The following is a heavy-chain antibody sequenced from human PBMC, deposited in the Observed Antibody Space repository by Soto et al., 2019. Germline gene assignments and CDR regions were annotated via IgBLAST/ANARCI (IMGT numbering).Heavy chain of an antibody. CDR2: IYYSGST. D-gene: IGHD6-13*01. V-gene: IGHV4-39*01. CDR3: ANGIAADGTQFDY. CDR1: GGSISSSSYY. J-gene: IGHJ4*02. Sequence: PSETLSLTCTVSGGSISSSSYYWGWIRQPPGKGLEWIGSIYYSGSTYYNPSLKSRVTISVDTSKNQFSLKLSSVTAADTAVYYCANGIAADGTQFDYWGQGTLVTVSS.